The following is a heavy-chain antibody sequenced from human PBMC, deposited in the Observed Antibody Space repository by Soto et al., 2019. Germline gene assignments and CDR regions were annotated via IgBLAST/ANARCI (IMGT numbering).Heavy chain of an antibody. V-gene: IGHV4-39*01. CDR3: ERNLRGYSYGIDY. D-gene: IGHD5-18*01. Sequence: SDTLSLTCTVSGGSISSSSYYCGWIRQPPGKGLVWIGSIYYSGSTYYNPSLKSRVTISVDTSKNQFSLKLSSVTAADTAVYYCERNLRGYSYGIDYWGQGTLVTVS. J-gene: IGHJ4*02. CDR1: GGSISSSSYY. CDR2: IYYSGST.